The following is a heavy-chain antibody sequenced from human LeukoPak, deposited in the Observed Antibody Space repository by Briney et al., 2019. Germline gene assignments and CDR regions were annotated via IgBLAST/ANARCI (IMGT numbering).Heavy chain of an antibody. D-gene: IGHD2/OR15-2a*01. J-gene: IGHJ4*02. CDR1: GITFSDYN. CDR3: AREIRKNYFDY. V-gene: IGHV3-48*01. CDR2: ISSGSVTI. Sequence: GGSLRLSCAASGITFSDYNMNWVRQAPGKGLEWISYISSGSVTIAYADSVKGRFTISRDNAKNSLYLQMNSLRAEDTAVYYCAREIRKNYFDYWGQGTLVTVSS.